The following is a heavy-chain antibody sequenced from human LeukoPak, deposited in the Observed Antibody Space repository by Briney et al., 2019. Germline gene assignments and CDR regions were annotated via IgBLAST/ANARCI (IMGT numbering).Heavy chain of an antibody. V-gene: IGHV3-23*01. D-gene: IGHD2-15*01. CDR1: GFXFSSYT. CDR3: TTRLQHHFDY. J-gene: IGHJ4*02. CDR2: ISDPHSGSQT. Sequence: GGSLRLSCAASGFXFSSYTMNWVRQALGQGLEWVSAISDPHSGSQTHYADSVKDRFTISRDDPQNTVYLQMDSLRAEDTAVYYCTTRLQHHFDYWGQGTQVTVSS.